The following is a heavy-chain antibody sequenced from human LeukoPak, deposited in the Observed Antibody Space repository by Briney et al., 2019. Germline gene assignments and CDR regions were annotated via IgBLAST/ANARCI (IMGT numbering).Heavy chain of an antibody. CDR1: GYTFTGYY. CDR2: INPNSGGT. V-gene: IGHV1-2*02. J-gene: IGHJ4*02. D-gene: IGHD2-15*01. CDR3: ARSDALVVVAATFISS. Sequence: ASVKVSCKASGYTFTGYYMHWVRQAPGQGLEWMGWINPNSGGTNYAQKFQGRVTMTRDMSISTAYMELSRLRSDDTAVYYCARSDALVVVAATFISSWGQGTLVTVSS.